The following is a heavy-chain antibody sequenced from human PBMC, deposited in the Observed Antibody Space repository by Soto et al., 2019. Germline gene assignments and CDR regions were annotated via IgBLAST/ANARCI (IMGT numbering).Heavy chain of an antibody. V-gene: IGHV1-69*02. Sequence: QVQLVQSGAEVKKPGSSVKVSCKASGGTFSSYTISWVRQAPGQGLEWMGRIIAFLGIANYAQKFQGRVTITAEKSKSTSYLGLRSLRSEDTAVYYCANKGGNYGDYFNWGQGTLVTVSS. J-gene: IGHJ4*02. CDR2: IIAFLGIA. CDR1: GGTFSSYT. CDR3: ANKGGNYGDYFN. D-gene: IGHD4-17*01.